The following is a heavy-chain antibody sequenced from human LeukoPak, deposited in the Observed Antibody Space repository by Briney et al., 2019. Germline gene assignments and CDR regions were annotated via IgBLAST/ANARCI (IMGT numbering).Heavy chain of an antibody. Sequence: PSETLSLTCTVSGASISSHYWSWVRQSPGRGLEWIAYIYHSGDINYNPSLKSRVTISVDTSKNQVSLKLTSVTAADTAVYYCARDSPTDLTTVTTHFDYWGQGTLVTVSS. J-gene: IGHJ4*02. CDR3: ARDSPTDLTTVTTHFDY. CDR1: GASISSHY. D-gene: IGHD4-17*01. CDR2: IYHSGDI. V-gene: IGHV4-59*11.